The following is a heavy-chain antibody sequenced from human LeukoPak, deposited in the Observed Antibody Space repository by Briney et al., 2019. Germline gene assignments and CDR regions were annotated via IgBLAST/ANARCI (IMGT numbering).Heavy chain of an antibody. D-gene: IGHD4-11*01. CDR3: VRDNSHYIY. CDR1: GFIFSTYN. Sequence: PGGSLRLSCAASGFIFSTYNMNWVRQAPGKGLEWVSTISSHNSYIYYADSVKGRFTISRDNARNSLYLQMNSLRVEDTAVYYCVRDNSHYIYWGQGTLVTVSS. J-gene: IGHJ4*02. CDR2: ISSHNSYI. V-gene: IGHV3-21*01.